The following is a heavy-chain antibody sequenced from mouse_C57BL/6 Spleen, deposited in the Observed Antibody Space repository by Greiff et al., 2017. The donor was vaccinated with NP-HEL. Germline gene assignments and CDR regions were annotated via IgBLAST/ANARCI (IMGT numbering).Heavy chain of an antibody. J-gene: IGHJ2*01. CDR1: GYTFTSYW. Sequence: QVQLQQPGAELVRPGSSVKLSCKASGYTFTSYWMHWVKQRPIQGLEWIGNIDPSDSETHYNQKFKDKATLTVDKSSSTAYMQLSSLTSEDSAVYYCAREGLNPRYYFDYRGQGTTLTVSS. V-gene: IGHV1-52*01. CDR2: IDPSDSET. CDR3: AREGLNPRYYFDY. D-gene: IGHD3-3*01.